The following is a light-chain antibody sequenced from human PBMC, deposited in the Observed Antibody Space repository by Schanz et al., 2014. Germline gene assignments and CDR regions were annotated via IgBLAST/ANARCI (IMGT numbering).Light chain of an antibody. V-gene: IGKV1D-12*01. J-gene: IGKJ2*01. CDR3: QQGDSTSYT. CDR2: DAS. Sequence: DIQMTQSPSSVSASVGDRVAITCRASQDISSWLAWYQQKPGKAPKLLIYDASSLQSGVPSRFSGSGSGTDFTLSISSLQPEDFATYYCQQGDSTSYTFGQGTKVEIK. CDR1: QDISSW.